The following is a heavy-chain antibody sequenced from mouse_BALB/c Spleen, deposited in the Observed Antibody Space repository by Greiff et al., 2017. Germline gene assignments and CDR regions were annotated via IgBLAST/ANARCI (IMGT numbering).Heavy chain of an antibody. V-gene: IGHV14-3*02. J-gene: IGHJ4*01. CDR2: IDPANGNT. CDR1: GFNIKDTY. CDR3: ARGEYGTYAMDY. Sequence: VQLQQSGAELVKPGASVKLSCTASGFNIKDTYMHWVKQRPEQGLEWIGRIDPANGNTKYDPKFQGKATITADTSSNTAYLQLSSLTSEDTAVYYCARGEYGTYAMDYWGQGTSVTVSS. D-gene: IGHD1-1*01.